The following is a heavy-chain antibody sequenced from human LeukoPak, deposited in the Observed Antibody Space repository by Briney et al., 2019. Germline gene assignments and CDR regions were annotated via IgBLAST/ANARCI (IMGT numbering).Heavy chain of an antibody. CDR3: TTGERRFDSSGYYPYYFDY. CDR1: GFTFSNAW. J-gene: IGHJ4*02. V-gene: IGHV3-15*01. Sequence: GGSLRLSCAVSGFTFSNAWMSWVREAAGKGLEWVGRIKSKADDGTIDYAAPVKGRFTISRDESKNTLYLQMNSLKIEDTAVYYCTTGERRFDSSGYYPYYFDYWGQGTLVTVSS. CDR2: IKSKADDGTI. D-gene: IGHD3-22*01.